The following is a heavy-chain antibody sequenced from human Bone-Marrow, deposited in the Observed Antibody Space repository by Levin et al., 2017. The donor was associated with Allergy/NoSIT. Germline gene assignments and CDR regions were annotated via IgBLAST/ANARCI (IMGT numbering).Heavy chain of an antibody. J-gene: IGHJ4*02. CDR1: GGSIRTSTYY. V-gene: IGHV4-39*01. CDR2: MFYGGNT. D-gene: IGHD3-22*01. Sequence: PSETLSLTCTVSGGSIRTSTYYWGWIRQTPGKGLEWIGSMFYGGNTYYKPSLKGRVTMSVDTSKNQFSLKLNSVTAADTAVYYCARGRIYYYDTSDYPRGGDIDYWGQGTLVTVSS. CDR3: ARGRIYYYDTSDYPRGGDIDY.